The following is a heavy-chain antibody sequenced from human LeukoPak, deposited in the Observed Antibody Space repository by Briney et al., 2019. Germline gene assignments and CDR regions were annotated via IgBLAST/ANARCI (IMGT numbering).Heavy chain of an antibody. D-gene: IGHD1-7*01. CDR2: IKQDGSEK. V-gene: IGHV3-7*01. CDR1: GFTFNEYW. Sequence: PGGSLRLSCAASGFTFNEYWMTWVRQAPGKGLEWVAHIKQDGSEKYYVDSVKGRFTISRDSAKNLVYLQMDSLRVEDTAVYYCARGWNYAFRFDNWGQGTLVTVSS. CDR3: ARGWNYAFRFDN. J-gene: IGHJ4*02.